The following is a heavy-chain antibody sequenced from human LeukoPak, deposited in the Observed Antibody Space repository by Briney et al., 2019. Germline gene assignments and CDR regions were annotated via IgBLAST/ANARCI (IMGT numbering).Heavy chain of an antibody. D-gene: IGHD3-22*01. V-gene: IGHV3-64*01. CDR3: ARGRIAVVWFDY. J-gene: IGHJ4*02. CDR1: GFTFSSYA. Sequence: GGSLRLSCAASGFTFSSYAMHWVRQAPGKGLEYVSAISSNGGSTYYANSVKGRFTISRDNSKNTLYIQMGSLRAEDMAVYYCARGRIAVVWFDYWGQGTLVTVSS. CDR2: ISSNGGST.